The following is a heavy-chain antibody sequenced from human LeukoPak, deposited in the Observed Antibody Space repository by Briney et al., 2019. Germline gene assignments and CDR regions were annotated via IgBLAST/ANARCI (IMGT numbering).Heavy chain of an antibody. CDR3: AKGGVRDGYSYAS. CDR1: GFTFSSSP. Sequence: GGALRLSCAASGFTFSSSPMSWLRQAPGKGLEWVAAISGTGPLSSCADSVNRPFTISRDNSKNTLSLQMNSLRAADTAVYYCAKGGVRDGYSYASWGQGNLLTVSS. V-gene: IGHV3-23*01. J-gene: IGHJ5*02. D-gene: IGHD5-24*01. CDR2: ISGTGPLS.